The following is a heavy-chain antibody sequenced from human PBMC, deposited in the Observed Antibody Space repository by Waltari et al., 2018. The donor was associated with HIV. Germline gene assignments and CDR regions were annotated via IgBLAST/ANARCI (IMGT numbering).Heavy chain of an antibody. CDR3: AKEDSSSSDPHYFDY. CDR2: IWHDETNK. V-gene: IGHV3-30*18. Sequence: QVQLVESGGGVVQPGRSLRLSCAASGFTFSRYGMHGVRQAPGKGLEWVAVIWHDETNKYYADSVTGRFTISRDNSMNTLYLQTNSLRAEDTAMYYCAKEDSSSSDPHYFDYWGQGTLVTVSS. D-gene: IGHD6-6*01. J-gene: IGHJ4*02. CDR1: GFTFSRYG.